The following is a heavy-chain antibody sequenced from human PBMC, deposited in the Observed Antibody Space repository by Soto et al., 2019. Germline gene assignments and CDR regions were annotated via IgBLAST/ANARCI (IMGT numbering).Heavy chain of an antibody. D-gene: IGHD3-3*01. CDR2: ISYAGNNI. V-gene: IGHV3-30*18. Sequence: GGSLRLSCAASGFTFRNFVMHWVRQAPGKGLEWVAVISYAGNNIYYADSVKGRFTISRDNSGNTLYLEMSSLRGEDTAVYYCAKRTSSFCRSGSGRDVWRQGTTVTVSS. CDR3: AKRTSSFCRSGSGRDV. CDR1: GFTFRNFV. J-gene: IGHJ6*02.